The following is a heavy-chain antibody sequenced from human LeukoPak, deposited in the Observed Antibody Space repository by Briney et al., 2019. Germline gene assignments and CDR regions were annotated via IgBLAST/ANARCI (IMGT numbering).Heavy chain of an antibody. J-gene: IGHJ6*04. CDR1: GFTFSSYS. Sequence: GGSLRLSCAASGFTFSSYSMNWVRQAPGKGLEWVSYISSSSSTIYYADSVKGRFTISRDNAKNSLYLQMNSLRAEDTAVYYCARAPPVYSSKVDVWGKGTTVTVSS. D-gene: IGHD6-13*01. V-gene: IGHV3-48*01. CDR2: ISSSSSTI. CDR3: ARAPPVYSSKVDV.